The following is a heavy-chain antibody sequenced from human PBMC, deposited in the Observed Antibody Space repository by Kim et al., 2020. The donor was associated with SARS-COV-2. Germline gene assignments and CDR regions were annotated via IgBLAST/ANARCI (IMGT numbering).Heavy chain of an antibody. D-gene: IGHD6-6*01. CDR3: AKDLVSSSFRAFLI. CDR2: LSRNSGVI. V-gene: IGHV3-9*01. J-gene: IGHJ3*02. CDR1: GFTFGDFA. Sequence: GGSLRLSCAASGFTFGDFAMPWVRQVPGKGLEWVSGLSRNSGVIGYADSVKGRFTISRHNAANSLYLQMNSLRAEETAFYYCAKDLVSSSFRAFLIWGQG.